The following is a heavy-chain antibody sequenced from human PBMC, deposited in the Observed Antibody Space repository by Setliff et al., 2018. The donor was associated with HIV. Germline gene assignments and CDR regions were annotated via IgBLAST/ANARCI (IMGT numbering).Heavy chain of an antibody. D-gene: IGHD3-16*01. Sequence: GASVKVSCKASRYTFTSYAIHWLRQAPGQRLEWMGWINAGYGNTEYSQKFQGRVTITRDTSASAAYMELRSLTSEDTAMYYCARGPGAFGGTSVQNFDYWGQGTLVTVSS. CDR1: RYTFTSYA. CDR2: INAGYGNT. CDR3: ARGPGAFGGTSVQNFDY. J-gene: IGHJ4*02. V-gene: IGHV1-3*01.